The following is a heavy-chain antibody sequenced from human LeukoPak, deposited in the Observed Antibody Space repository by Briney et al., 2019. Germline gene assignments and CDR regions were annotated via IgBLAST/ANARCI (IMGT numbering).Heavy chain of an antibody. J-gene: IGHJ6*03. D-gene: IGHD2-21*01. Sequence: PSQTLSLTCPVSGGSISNYFWSWIRQPPGNRLEWLGYIFDSRRTKYNPSLKSRVTLSLDTSKNHLSLKLTSVTAADTAVYYCATTDRRSDFGYYYMDVWGNGTTVTVSS. V-gene: IGHV4-59*08. CDR3: ATTDRRSDFGYYYMDV. CDR1: GGSISNYF. CDR2: IFDSRRT.